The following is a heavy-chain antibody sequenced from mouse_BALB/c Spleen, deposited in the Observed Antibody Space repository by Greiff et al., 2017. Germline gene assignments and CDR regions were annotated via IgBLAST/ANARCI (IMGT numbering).Heavy chain of an antibody. Sequence: VQLQQSGAELVRPGASVKLSCKASGYTFTSYWMHWVKQRPGQGLEWIGAIYPDDGDTSYIQKFKGKATLTADKSSSTAYMQLSSLTSEDSAVYYCASANWEEGFAYWGQGTLVTVSA. CDR2: IYPDDGDT. D-gene: IGHD4-1*01. V-gene: IGHV1-87*01. J-gene: IGHJ3*01. CDR1: GYTFTSYW. CDR3: ASANWEEGFAY.